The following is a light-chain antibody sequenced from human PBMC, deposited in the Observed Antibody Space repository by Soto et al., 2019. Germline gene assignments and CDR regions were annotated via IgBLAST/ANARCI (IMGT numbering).Light chain of an antibody. V-gene: IGLV2-23*02. CDR1: SSDVGNYNL. J-gene: IGLJ1*01. CDR2: EVT. Sequence: QSALTQPASVSGSPGQSITISCTGTSSDVGNYNLVSRLQQHPGKAPKLIIYEVTKRPSGVSNRFSGSKSANTASLTISGLQAEDEADYYCCSYARSVTYVFGTGTKLTVL. CDR3: CSYARSVTYV.